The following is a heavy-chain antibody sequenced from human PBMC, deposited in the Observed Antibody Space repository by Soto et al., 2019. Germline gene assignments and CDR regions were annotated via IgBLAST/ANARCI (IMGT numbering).Heavy chain of an antibody. CDR2: TSHDGGNK. Sequence: QVQRVESGGGVVQPGRSLRLSCAASGFTFANYGTHWVRQAPGKGLEWVAVTSHDGGNKYYADSVKGRFTISRDNSKNTLFLQVNSLRPEDTAVYYCVKGGPWIGSGRGRTYYFMDVWGKGTTVTVSS. V-gene: IGHV3-30*18. D-gene: IGHD5-12*01. CDR1: GFTFANYG. J-gene: IGHJ6*04. CDR3: VKGGPWIGSGRGRTYYFMDV.